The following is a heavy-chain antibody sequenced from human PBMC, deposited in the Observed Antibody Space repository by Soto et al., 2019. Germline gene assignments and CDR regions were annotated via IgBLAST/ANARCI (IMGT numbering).Heavy chain of an antibody. D-gene: IGHD1-20*01. Sequence: SETLSLTCAVYGGSFSGYYWSWIRQPPGKGLEWIGEINHSGSTNYNPSLKSRVTISVDTSKNQFSLKLSSVTAADTAVYYCARGIYNWKASAGFDYWGQGTLVTVSS. V-gene: IGHV4-34*01. CDR3: ARGIYNWKASAGFDY. CDR1: GGSFSGYY. CDR2: INHSGST. J-gene: IGHJ4*02.